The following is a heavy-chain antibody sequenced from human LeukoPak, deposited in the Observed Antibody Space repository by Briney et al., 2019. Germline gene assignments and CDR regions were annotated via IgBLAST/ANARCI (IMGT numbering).Heavy chain of an antibody. J-gene: IGHJ4*02. CDR2: ISAYNGNT. CDR1: GYTFTGYY. D-gene: IGHD1-26*01. V-gene: IGHV1-18*04. Sequence: GASVKVSCKASGYTFTGYYIHWVRQAPGQGLEWMGWISAYNGNTNYAQKLQGRVTMTTDTSTSTVYMELRSLRSDDTAVYYCARAKQWEPFDYWGQGTLVTVSS. CDR3: ARAKQWEPFDY.